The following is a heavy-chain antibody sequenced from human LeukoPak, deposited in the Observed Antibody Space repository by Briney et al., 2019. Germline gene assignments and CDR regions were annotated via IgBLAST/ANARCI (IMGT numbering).Heavy chain of an antibody. CDR2: IKSKTDGGTT. Sequence: GGSLRLSCAASGFTFSHAWMSWVRQAPGKGLEWVSRIKSKTDGGTTDYAAPVKGRFTISRDDSKNTLYLQMNSLKTEDTAVYFCTTPEEGYFDYWGQGTLVTVSS. CDR3: TTPEEGYFDY. J-gene: IGHJ4*02. V-gene: IGHV3-15*01. CDR1: GFTFSHAW.